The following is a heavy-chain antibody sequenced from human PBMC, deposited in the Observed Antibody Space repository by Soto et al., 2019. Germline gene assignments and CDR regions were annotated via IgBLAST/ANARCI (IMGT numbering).Heavy chain of an antibody. CDR1: GFTFSNYA. CDR3: AKGGVSPVPFDY. V-gene: IGHV3-23*01. D-gene: IGHD2-8*01. CDR2: ISVSGAST. J-gene: IGHJ4*02. Sequence: GSLRLSCVASGFTFSNYAMTWARQAPGKGLEWVSSISVSGASTYYVDSVKGRFTMSRDDSKNTLYLQMNGLRAEDTAVYYCAKGGVSPVPFDYWGQGTLVTVSS.